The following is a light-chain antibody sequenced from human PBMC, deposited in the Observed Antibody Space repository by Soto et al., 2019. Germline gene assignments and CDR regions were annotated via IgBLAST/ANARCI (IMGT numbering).Light chain of an antibody. V-gene: IGKV3-20*01. J-gene: IGKJ4*01. Sequence: EVVLTQSPGTLSLSPGESATLSCRASQSVSSNYLAWYQQKPGQAPRLLIYGVSTRATGLPDRFSGSGSGTDFSLTISRLEPEDFALYYCQQYFTSPLTFGGGTKVEIK. CDR3: QQYFTSPLT. CDR2: GVS. CDR1: QSVSSNY.